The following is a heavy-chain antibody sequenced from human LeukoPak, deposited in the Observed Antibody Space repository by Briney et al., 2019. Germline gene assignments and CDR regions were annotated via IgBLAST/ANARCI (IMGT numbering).Heavy chain of an antibody. Sequence: GGSLRLSCAASGFTFSSYAMSWVRQAPAKGLEWVSAISGSGGSTYYADSVKGRFTISRDNSKNTLYLQMNSLRAEDTAVYYCAKTQGFATAPSFDYWGQGTLVTVSS. D-gene: IGHD2-21*02. CDR1: GFTFSSYA. V-gene: IGHV3-23*01. CDR3: AKTQGFATAPSFDY. CDR2: ISGSGGST. J-gene: IGHJ4*02.